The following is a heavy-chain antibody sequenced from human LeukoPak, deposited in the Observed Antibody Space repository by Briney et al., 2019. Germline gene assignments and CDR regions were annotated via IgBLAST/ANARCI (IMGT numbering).Heavy chain of an antibody. D-gene: IGHD6-19*01. CDR3: AKSGFGWYFDY. CDR1: GFTFSRYA. CDR2: ISGSGCST. V-gene: IGHV3-23*01. J-gene: IGHJ4*02. Sequence: PGGSLRLSCAASGFTFSRYAMSWVRQAPGKGLEWVLAISGSGCSTYYADSVKGRFTISRDNSKNTLYLQMNSLRAEDTAVYYCAKSGFGWYFDYWGQGTLVTVSS.